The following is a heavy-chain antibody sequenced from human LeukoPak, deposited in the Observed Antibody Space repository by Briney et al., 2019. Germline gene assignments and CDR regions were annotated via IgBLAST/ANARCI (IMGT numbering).Heavy chain of an antibody. D-gene: IGHD3-10*01. CDR1: GFTFSNAW. V-gene: IGHV3-15*01. CDR3: PVTGTFPISRDDSKNTLYLQMTSLQTEDTAVYYCTTDGPMVRGVIAPNYYYYYMDV. Sequence: PGGSLRLSCAASGFTFSNAWMSWVRQAPRQGLEWVGRTKSKTGGGTTDYAAPVKGRLTIARDESQNTTHLQMKDQQTQATADYAAPVTGTFPISRDDSKNTLYLQMTSLQTEDTAVYYCTTDGPMVRGVIAPNYYYYYMDVWGKGTTVTVSS. CDR2: TKSKTGGGTT. J-gene: IGHJ6*03.